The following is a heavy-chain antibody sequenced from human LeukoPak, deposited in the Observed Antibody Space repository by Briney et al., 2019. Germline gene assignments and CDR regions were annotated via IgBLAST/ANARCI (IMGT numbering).Heavy chain of an antibody. Sequence: LRLSCAASGFTFSSYWMHWIRQHPGRGLEWIGYISYNGTTYSSPSLKSRITISVDASKSQFSLKLSSVTAADTAVYYCARDRLLTDSGNYYHDAFDIWGPGTMVTVSS. CDR3: ARDRLLTDSGNYYHDAFDI. D-gene: IGHD1-26*01. CDR2: ISYNGTT. J-gene: IGHJ3*02. CDR1: GFTFSSYW. V-gene: IGHV4-31*02.